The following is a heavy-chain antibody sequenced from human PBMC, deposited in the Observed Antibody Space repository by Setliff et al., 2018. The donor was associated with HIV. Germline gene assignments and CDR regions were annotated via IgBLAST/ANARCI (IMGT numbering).Heavy chain of an antibody. D-gene: IGHD3-3*01. Sequence: LSLTCTVSGGSLSSSSYYWGWIRQPPGKGLEWIGSIYYSGSTYYNPSLKTRVTISVDTSKNQFSLKLSSVTAADTAVYYCASLTTDRFLEWLFVYWGQGTLVTV. J-gene: IGHJ4*02. CDR3: ASLTTDRFLEWLFVY. CDR1: GGSLSSSSYY. CDR2: IYYSGST. V-gene: IGHV4-39*01.